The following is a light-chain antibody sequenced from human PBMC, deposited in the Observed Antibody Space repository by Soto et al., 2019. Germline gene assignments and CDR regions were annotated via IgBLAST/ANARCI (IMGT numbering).Light chain of an antibody. CDR1: QSVSRY. V-gene: IGKV3-11*01. Sequence: EIVLTQSPATLSLSPGERATLSCRASQSVSRYLAWYQQKPGQAPRLLIYDASNRATGIPARFSGSGSVTDFTLTISSLEPEDFAVYYCQQRSNWPYTFGQGTKLEI. J-gene: IGKJ2*01. CDR2: DAS. CDR3: QQRSNWPYT.